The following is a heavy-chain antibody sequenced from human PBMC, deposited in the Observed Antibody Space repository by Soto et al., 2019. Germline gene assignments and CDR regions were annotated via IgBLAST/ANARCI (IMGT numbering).Heavy chain of an antibody. V-gene: IGHV4-34*01. CDR3: ARGPKSIYYYYDGMDV. D-gene: IGHD2-21*01. CDR2: INHSGST. J-gene: IGHJ6*02. CDR1: GGSFSGYY. Sequence: QVQLQQWGAGLLKPSETLSLTCAVYGGSFSGYYWSWIRQPPGKGLEWIGEINHSGSTNYNPSLKSRVTISVDTSKNQFSLKLSSVTAADTAVYYCARGPKSIYYYYDGMDVWGQGTTVTVSS.